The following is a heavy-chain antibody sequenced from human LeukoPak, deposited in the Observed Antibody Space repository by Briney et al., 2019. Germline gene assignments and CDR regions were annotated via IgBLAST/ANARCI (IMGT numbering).Heavy chain of an antibody. CDR1: GYTFTSYD. CDR2: MNPNSGNT. D-gene: IGHD2/OR15-2a*01. CDR3: ARVFPRYYGMDV. V-gene: IGHV1-8*01. J-gene: IGHJ6*02. Sequence: ASVKVSCKASGYTFTSYDINWVRQATGQGLEWMGWMNPNSGNTGYAQKFQGRVTMTRNTSISTAYMELSSLRPEDTAVYYCARVFPRYYGMDVWGQGTTVTVSS.